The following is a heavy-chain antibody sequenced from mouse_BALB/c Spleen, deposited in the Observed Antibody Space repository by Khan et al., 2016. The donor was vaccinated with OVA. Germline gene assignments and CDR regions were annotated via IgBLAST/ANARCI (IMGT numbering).Heavy chain of an antibody. D-gene: IGHD1-1*01. CDR2: ISYSGNT. V-gene: IGHV3-2*02. J-gene: IGHJ2*01. CDR3: ARIYGGDFDY. CDR1: GHSITSDYA. Sequence: EVQLVESGPGLVKTSQSLSLTCTVTGHSITSDYAWNWIRQFPGNKLEWMGYISYSGNTKYNPSLKSRISITRDTSENQFFLQLNSVTIEDTATYYCARIYGGDFDYWGQGTTLTVSS.